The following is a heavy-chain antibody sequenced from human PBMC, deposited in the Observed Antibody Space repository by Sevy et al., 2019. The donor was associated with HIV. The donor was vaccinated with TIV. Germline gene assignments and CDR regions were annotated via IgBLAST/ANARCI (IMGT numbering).Heavy chain of an antibody. CDR2: LNGDRT. Sequence: GGSLRLSCAASGFTFSTYAVSCVRQAPGKGLEWVAALNGDRTYYAGSVKGRFTISRDNPKNTVYLQVNSLRVEDTALYYCVKEETAPYFDCWGQGTLVTVSS. CDR3: VKEETAPYFDC. J-gene: IGHJ4*02. CDR1: GFTFSTYA. V-gene: IGHV3-23*01. D-gene: IGHD2-21*02.